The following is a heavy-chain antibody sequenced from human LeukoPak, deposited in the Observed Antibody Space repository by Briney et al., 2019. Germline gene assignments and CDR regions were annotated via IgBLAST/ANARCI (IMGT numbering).Heavy chain of an antibody. CDR3: AGQNPYRALSY. CDR2: ISSNSRSI. Sequence: PGGSLRLSCAAPELTFSAHSVNWVRQAPGKGLEWVSFISSNSRSIKYSDSVKGRFTISRDNAKNSLFLQMNSLRDEDSAVYFCAGQNPYRALSYWGQGTLVTVSS. CDR1: ELTFSAHS. V-gene: IGHV3-48*02. D-gene: IGHD2-2*02. J-gene: IGHJ4*02.